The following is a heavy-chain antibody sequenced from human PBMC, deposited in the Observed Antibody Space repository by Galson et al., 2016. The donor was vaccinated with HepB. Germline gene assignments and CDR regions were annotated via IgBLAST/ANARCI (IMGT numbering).Heavy chain of an antibody. V-gene: IGHV4-34*01. CDR1: GGSFSGYY. Sequence: SETLSLTCAVYGGSFSGYYWAWIRQPPGKGLEWIGEINLSGITNYNPSLKSRVTISVDTSNNQFSLKLSSVTAADTAVYYCARGPRHYDISTGYYKKGGPRNFDYWGQGTLVTVSS. D-gene: IGHD3-9*01. J-gene: IGHJ4*02. CDR3: ARGPRHYDISTGYYKKGGPRNFDY. CDR2: INLSGIT.